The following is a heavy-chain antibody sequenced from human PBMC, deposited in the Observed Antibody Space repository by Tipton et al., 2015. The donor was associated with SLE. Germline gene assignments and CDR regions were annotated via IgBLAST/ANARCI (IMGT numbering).Heavy chain of an antibody. CDR1: DFVVRNNF. CDR3: VGSKLLSDY. V-gene: IGHV3-53*05. CDR2: INGGGGP. J-gene: IGHJ4*02. D-gene: IGHD3-22*01. Sequence: SLRLSCAASDFVVRNNFISWVRQAPGQGLEWVSVINGGGGPNNADSAKGRFTLSGDNSRNMMYLQMNSLRAEDTAVYYCVGSKLLSDYWGQGTLVTVSS.